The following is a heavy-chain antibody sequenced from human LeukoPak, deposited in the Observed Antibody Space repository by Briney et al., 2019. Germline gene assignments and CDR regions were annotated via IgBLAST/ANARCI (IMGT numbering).Heavy chain of an antibody. V-gene: IGHV3-30-3*01. J-gene: IGHJ4*02. CDR2: ISYDGSNK. CDR1: GFIFNSYS. CDR3: ARDRWVYGDYSCAY. Sequence: GGSLRLSCAASGFIFNSYSMHWVRQAPGKGLEWVAVISYDGSNKHYADSVQGRFTISRDNSKSTLYLQMDSLRAEDTAVYYCARDRWVYGDYSCAYWGQGTLVTASS. D-gene: IGHD4-17*01.